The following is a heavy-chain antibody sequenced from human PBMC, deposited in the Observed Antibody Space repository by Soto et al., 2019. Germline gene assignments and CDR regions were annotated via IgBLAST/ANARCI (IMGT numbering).Heavy chain of an antibody. V-gene: IGHV3-23*01. D-gene: IGHD3-10*01. J-gene: IGHJ5*02. CDR3: AKDSLNYYYSSGPFDP. CDR1: GFTFSSYA. Sequence: GGSLRLSCAASGFTFSSYAMSWVRQAPGKGLEWVSTISGSGSKTYYADSVKGRFTISKVNSKSTLNLQMNSLRAEDTAVYYCAKDSLNYYYSSGPFDPWGQGTLVTVSS. CDR2: ISGSGSKT.